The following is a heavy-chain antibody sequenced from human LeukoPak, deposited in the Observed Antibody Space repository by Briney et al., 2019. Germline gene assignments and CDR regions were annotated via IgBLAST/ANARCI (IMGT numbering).Heavy chain of an antibody. J-gene: IGHJ4*02. D-gene: IGHD2-15*01. CDR1: GFTFSSYG. CDR2: ISYDGSNK. Sequence: GRSLRLSCAASGFTFSSYGMHWVRQAPGKGLEWVAVISYDGSNKYYADSVKGRFTTSRDNSKNTLYLQMNSLKTEDTAVYYCARDGPQSAGDYWGQGTLVTVSS. V-gene: IGHV3-30*03. CDR3: ARDGPQSAGDY.